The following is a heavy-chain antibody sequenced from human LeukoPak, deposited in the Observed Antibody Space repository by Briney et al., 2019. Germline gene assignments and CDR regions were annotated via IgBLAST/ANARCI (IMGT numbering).Heavy chain of an antibody. CDR1: GFTFDDYG. V-gene: IGHV3-9*01. D-gene: IGHD6-13*01. J-gene: IGHJ4*02. Sequence: GRSLRLSCEASGFTFDDYGMHWLRQAPGKGLEWVSTISWNSASVGYVDSVKGRFTISRDNAKKTLYLQMNSLRPEDTALYYCAKDYGYSSSWYDYWGQGTLVTVSS. CDR3: AKDYGYSSSWYDY. CDR2: ISWNSASV.